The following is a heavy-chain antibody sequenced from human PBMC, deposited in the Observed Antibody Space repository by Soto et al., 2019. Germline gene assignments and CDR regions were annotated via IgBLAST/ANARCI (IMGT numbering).Heavy chain of an antibody. Sequence: GGSLRLSCAASGFTFSSYGMHWVRQAPGKGLEWVAVISYDGSNKYYADSVKGRFTISRDNSKNTLYLQMNSLRAEDTAVYYSAVSPAAWSHYYYYGMDVWGQGTTVTVSS. D-gene: IGHD2-2*01. CDR1: GFTFSSYG. J-gene: IGHJ6*02. V-gene: IGHV3-30*03. CDR3: AVSPAAWSHYYYYGMDV. CDR2: ISYDGSNK.